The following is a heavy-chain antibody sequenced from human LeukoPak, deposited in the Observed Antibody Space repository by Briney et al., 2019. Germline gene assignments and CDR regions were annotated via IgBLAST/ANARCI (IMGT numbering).Heavy chain of an antibody. Sequence: ASVKVSCKASGYTFTSYYMHWVRQAPGQGLEWMGIINPSGGSTSYAQKFQGRVTMTEDTSTDTAYMELSSLRSEDTAVYYCATAYYYDSSGHRGFDYWGQGTLVTVSS. CDR1: GYTFTSYY. J-gene: IGHJ4*02. CDR2: INPSGGST. V-gene: IGHV1-46*01. D-gene: IGHD3-22*01. CDR3: ATAYYYDSSGHRGFDY.